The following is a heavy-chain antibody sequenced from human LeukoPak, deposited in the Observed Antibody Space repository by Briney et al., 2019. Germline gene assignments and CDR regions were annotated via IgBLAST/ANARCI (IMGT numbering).Heavy chain of an antibody. Sequence: GGSLRLSCAASGFTFSSYAMSWVRQAPGKGLEWVSSISGNTSYIYYADSVKGRFTISRDNAKNSLYLQMNSLSAEDTAMYYCAREEMGGTTRSGALTWGQGTLVTVSS. D-gene: IGHD1-14*01. CDR3: AREEMGGTTRSGALT. V-gene: IGHV3-21*01. J-gene: IGHJ5*02. CDR1: GFTFSSYA. CDR2: ISGNTSYI.